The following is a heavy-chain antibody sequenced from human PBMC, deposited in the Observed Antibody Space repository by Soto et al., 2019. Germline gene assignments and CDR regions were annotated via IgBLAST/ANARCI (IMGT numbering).Heavy chain of an antibody. CDR3: ARERVDTAMAIYYYGMDV. J-gene: IGHJ6*02. Sequence: GGSLRLSCAASGFTVSSNYMSWVRQAPGKGLEWVSVIYSGGSTYYADSVKGRFTISRDNSKNTLYLQMNSLRAEDTAVYYCARERVDTAMAIYYYGMDVWGQGTTVTVSS. V-gene: IGHV3-53*01. CDR2: IYSGGST. CDR1: GFTVSSNY. D-gene: IGHD5-18*01.